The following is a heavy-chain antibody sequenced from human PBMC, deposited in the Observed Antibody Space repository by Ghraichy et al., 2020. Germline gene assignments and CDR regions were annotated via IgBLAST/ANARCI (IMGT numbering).Heavy chain of an antibody. CDR1: GGSISSSSYY. Sequence: SETLSLTCTVSGGSISSSSYYWGWIRQPPGKGLEWIGSIYYSGSTYYNPSLKSRVTISVDTSKNQFSLKLSSVTAADTAVYYCARYSGSYSTVDDAYDAFDIWGQGTMVTVSS. CDR3: ARYSGSYSTVDDAYDAFDI. D-gene: IGHD1-26*01. J-gene: IGHJ3*02. CDR2: IYYSGST. V-gene: IGHV4-39*01.